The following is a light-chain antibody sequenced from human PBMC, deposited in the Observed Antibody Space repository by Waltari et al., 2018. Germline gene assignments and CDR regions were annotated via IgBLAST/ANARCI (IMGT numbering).Light chain of an antibody. V-gene: IGKV1-27*01. Sequence: IKMTQSPSSLSPSVGDRVPTTCQASQGFANNLAWYQQKPGKVPKLLIFKASTLQTGVPSRFSGTGSGTDFTLTISSLQPEDFATYYCQYGYGTLFTFGPGTKLDVK. CDR1: QGFANN. CDR3: QYGYGTLFT. J-gene: IGKJ3*01. CDR2: KAS.